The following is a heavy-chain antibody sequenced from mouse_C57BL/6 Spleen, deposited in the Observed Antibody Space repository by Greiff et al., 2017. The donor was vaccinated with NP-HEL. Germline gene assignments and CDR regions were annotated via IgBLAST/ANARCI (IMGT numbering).Heavy chain of an antibody. D-gene: IGHD2-4*01. CDR3: ARYDYGGVYAMDY. Sequence: QVQLQQPGAELVKPGASVKLSCKASGYTFTSYWMQWVKQRPGQGLEWIGEIDPSDSYTNYNQKFKGKATLTVDTSSSTAYMQLSSLTSEDSAVYYCARYDYGGVYAMDYWGQGTSVTVSS. CDR2: IDPSDSYT. V-gene: IGHV1-50*01. J-gene: IGHJ4*01. CDR1: GYTFTSYW.